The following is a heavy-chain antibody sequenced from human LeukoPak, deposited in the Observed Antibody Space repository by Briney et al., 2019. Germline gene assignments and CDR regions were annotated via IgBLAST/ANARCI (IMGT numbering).Heavy chain of an antibody. Sequence: SETLSLTCAVSGYSITSDCYSGWIRQPPGKGLEWIGNIYHNGNTYYNPSLKSRVTISLDTSKTQFSLKLSSGTAADTAVYYCARGFITMLRGVTWGQGTLVTVS. J-gene: IGHJ5*02. CDR3: ARGFITMLRGVT. V-gene: IGHV4-38-2*01. D-gene: IGHD3-10*01. CDR2: IYHNGNT. CDR1: GYSITSDCY.